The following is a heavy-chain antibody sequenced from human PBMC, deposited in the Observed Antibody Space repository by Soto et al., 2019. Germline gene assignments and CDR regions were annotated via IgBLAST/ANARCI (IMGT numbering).Heavy chain of an antibody. D-gene: IGHD3-10*01. CDR1: GYTFISYS. Sequence: SVKVSCKASGYTFISYSISWVRQAPGQGLEWMGGIIPIFGTANYAQKFQGRVTITADESTSTAYMELRSLRSDDTAVYYCARGVGSGSYYNQYNWFDPWGQGTLVTVSS. V-gene: IGHV1-69*13. J-gene: IGHJ5*02. CDR3: ARGVGSGSYYNQYNWFDP. CDR2: IIPIFGTA.